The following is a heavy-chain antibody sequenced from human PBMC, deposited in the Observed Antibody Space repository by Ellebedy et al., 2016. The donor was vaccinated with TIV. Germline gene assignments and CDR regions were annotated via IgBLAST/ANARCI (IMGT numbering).Heavy chain of an antibody. CDR2: ISGSGGST. J-gene: IGHJ6*02. Sequence: GESLKISCAASGFTFSNYAMSWVRQAPGKGLEWVSGISGSGGSTYYAESVKGRFTISRDNSKNTLYLQMNSLRAEDTAVYYCAKVSSYCGSTTCLTPHGLDVWGQGTTVTVSS. CDR1: GFTFSNYA. V-gene: IGHV3-23*01. D-gene: IGHD2-2*01. CDR3: AKVSSYCGSTTCLTPHGLDV.